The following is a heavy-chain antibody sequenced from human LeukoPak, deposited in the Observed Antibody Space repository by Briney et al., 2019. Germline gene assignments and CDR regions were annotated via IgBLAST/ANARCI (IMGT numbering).Heavy chain of an antibody. CDR3: ASSNWLRDANFDS. CDR2: IYHSESP. Sequence: SETLSLTCSVSGYSISSGYYWGWIRQPPGKGLEWIGTIYHSESPYYNPSPKSRVTISVDTPKNQFSLKLTSVTASDSAVYYCASSNWLRDANFDSWGQGTLVTVSS. V-gene: IGHV4-38-2*02. CDR1: GYSISSGYY. J-gene: IGHJ4*02. D-gene: IGHD6-13*01.